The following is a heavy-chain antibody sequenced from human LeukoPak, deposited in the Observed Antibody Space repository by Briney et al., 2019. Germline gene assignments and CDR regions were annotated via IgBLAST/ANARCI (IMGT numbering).Heavy chain of an antibody. CDR3: ARGDYYGSGYYYYGMDG. D-gene: IGHD3-10*01. V-gene: IGHV4-34*01. J-gene: IGHJ6*02. Sequence: PSETLSLTCAVYGGSFSGYYWSWIRQPPGKGLEWIGEINHSGSTNYNPSLKSRVTISVDTSKNQFSLKLSSVTAADTAVYYCARGDYYGSGYYYYGMDGWGQGTTVTVSS. CDR2: INHSGST. CDR1: GGSFSGYY.